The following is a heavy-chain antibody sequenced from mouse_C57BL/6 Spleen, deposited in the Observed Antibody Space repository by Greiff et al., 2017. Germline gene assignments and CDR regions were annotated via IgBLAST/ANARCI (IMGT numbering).Heavy chain of an antibody. CDR3: ARVYYYAMDY. Sequence: EVQLVESGGGLVKPGGSLKLSCAASGFTFSDYGMHWVRQAPEKGLEWVAYISSGSSTLYYADTVKGRFTISRDNAKNTLFLQMTSLRSEDTAMYYCARVYYYAMDYWGQGTSVTVSS. CDR1: GFTFSDYG. J-gene: IGHJ4*01. CDR2: ISSGSSTL. V-gene: IGHV5-17*01.